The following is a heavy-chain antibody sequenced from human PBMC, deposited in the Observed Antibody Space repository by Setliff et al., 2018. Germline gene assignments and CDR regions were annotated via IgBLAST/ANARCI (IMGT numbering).Heavy chain of an antibody. J-gene: IGHJ5*02. D-gene: IGHD5-12*01. Sequence: SETLSLTCAVYGGSFSGYYWSWIRQPPGKGLEWIGEINHSGSTNYNPSLKSRVTISMDTSKNQFSLKVNSVTAADTAVYYCARGPPGYNPYHWFDPWGQGTLVT. V-gene: IGHV4-34*01. CDR3: ARGPPGYNPYHWFDP. CDR1: GGSFSGYY. CDR2: INHSGST.